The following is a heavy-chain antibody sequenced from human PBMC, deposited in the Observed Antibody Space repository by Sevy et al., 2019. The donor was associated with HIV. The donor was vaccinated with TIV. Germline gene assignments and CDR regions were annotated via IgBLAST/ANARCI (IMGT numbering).Heavy chain of an antibody. J-gene: IGHJ4*02. CDR2: IRSNTDGGTT. CDR3: TTDREYGDYKGGFDY. CDR1: GFTFTNAW. Sequence: GGSLRLSCAVSGFTFTNAWMGWARQAPGKGLEWVGRIRSNTDGGTTDYAAPLKGRFTISRDDSKNTLYLQMNILKSADTAVYYCTTDREYGDYKGGFDYWGQGTLVTVSS. D-gene: IGHD4-17*01. V-gene: IGHV3-15*01.